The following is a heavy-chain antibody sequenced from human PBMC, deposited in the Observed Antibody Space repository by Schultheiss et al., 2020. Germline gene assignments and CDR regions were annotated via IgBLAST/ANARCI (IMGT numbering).Heavy chain of an antibody. CDR2: INPNSGGT. J-gene: IGHJ4*02. Sequence: ASVKVSCKASGYTFTSYGISWVRQAPGQGLEWMGWINPNSGGTNYAQKFQGRVTMTRDTSISTAYMELSRLRSDDTAVYYCATPIFSYDYVWGSYSYWGQGTLVTVSS. V-gene: IGHV1-2*02. CDR1: GYTFTSYG. CDR3: ATPIFSYDYVWGSYSY. D-gene: IGHD3-16*01.